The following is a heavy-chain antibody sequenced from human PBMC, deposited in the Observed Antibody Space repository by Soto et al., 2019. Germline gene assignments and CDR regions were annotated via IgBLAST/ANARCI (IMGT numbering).Heavy chain of an antibody. D-gene: IGHD2-21*01. V-gene: IGHV3-23*01. CDR2: ISASGTGT. CDR1: GFTFSTYA. Sequence: EVQLLESGGGLVQPGGSLRLSCVGSGFTFSTYAMSWVRQAPGKGLEWVSGISASGTGTFYADSVKGRLTVSRDNSRNTLFLQKNSLRADDTAVYYCSSPGKQTVISRGQGTLVTVSS. J-gene: IGHJ4*02. CDR3: SSPGKQTVIS.